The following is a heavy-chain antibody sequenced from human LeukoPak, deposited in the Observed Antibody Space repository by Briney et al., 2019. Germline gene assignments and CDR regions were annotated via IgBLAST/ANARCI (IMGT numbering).Heavy chain of an antibody. CDR2: ILNNGATT. D-gene: IGHD3-16*01. Sequence: GGSLRLSCAASGITFSGYTMSWVRQAPGKGLEWVSSILNNGATTYYADSVKGRFTISRDSSKDTLDLQMNSLRAGDTAIYYCAKAQGGTNGLLDNWGQGTLVTVSS. CDR1: GITFSGYT. J-gene: IGHJ4*02. V-gene: IGHV3-23*01. CDR3: AKAQGGTNGLLDN.